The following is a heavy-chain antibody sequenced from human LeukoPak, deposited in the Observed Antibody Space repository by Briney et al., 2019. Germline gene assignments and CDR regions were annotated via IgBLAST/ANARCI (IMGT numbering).Heavy chain of an antibody. Sequence: GRSLRLSCAASGFTFDDYAMHWVRQAPGKGLEWVSGISWNSGSIVYADSVKGRFTISRDNAKNSLYLQMNSLRAEDTALYYCATTGYSYGFYETPFDYWGQGTLVTVSS. V-gene: IGHV3-9*01. CDR1: GFTFDDYA. D-gene: IGHD5-18*01. CDR2: ISWNSGSI. CDR3: ATTGYSYGFYETPFDY. J-gene: IGHJ4*02.